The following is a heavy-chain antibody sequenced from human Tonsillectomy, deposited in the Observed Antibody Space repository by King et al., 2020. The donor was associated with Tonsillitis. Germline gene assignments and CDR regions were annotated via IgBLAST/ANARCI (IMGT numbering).Heavy chain of an antibody. Sequence: EQLVQSGAEVKKPGSSVKVSCKASGGTFSSYAISWVRQAPGQGLEWMGGTIPIFGTANYAQKFQGRVTITAAESTSTAYMVLSSLRCEDTAVYYCARDCSADNGGYSKMYHFDYWGQGPLVTLSS. V-gene: IGHV1-69*01. J-gene: IGHJ4*02. CDR1: GGTFSSYA. D-gene: IGHD3-22*01. CDR2: TIPIFGTA. CDR3: ARDCSADNGGYSKMYHFDY.